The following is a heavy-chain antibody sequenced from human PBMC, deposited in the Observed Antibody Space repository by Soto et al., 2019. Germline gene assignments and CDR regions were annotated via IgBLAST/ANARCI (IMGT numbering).Heavy chain of an antibody. CDR2: INHSGST. D-gene: IGHD4-17*01. CDR3: ARMHYGDYLTGGGFDY. V-gene: IGHV4-34*01. CDR1: GGSFSGYY. J-gene: IGHJ4*02. Sequence: SETLSLTCAVYGGSFSGYYWSWIRQPPGKGLEWIGEINHSGSTNYNPSLKSRVTISVDTSKNQFSLKLSSVTAADTAVYYCARMHYGDYLTGGGFDYWGQGTLVTVSS.